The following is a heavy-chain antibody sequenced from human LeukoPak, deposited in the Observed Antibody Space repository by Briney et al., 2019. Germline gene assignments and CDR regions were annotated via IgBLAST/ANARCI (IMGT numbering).Heavy chain of an antibody. CDR3: ARPGVRYYYYYYMDV. J-gene: IGHJ6*03. Sequence: GGSLRLSCAASGFTFSSYAMHWVRQAPGKGPEWVANIKQDESERYTVDSVKGRFTISRDNAKNSLYLQMNSLRAEDTALYYCARPGVRYYYYYYMDVWGKGTTVTVSS. V-gene: IGHV3-7*03. CDR2: IKQDESER. D-gene: IGHD3-10*01. CDR1: GFTFSSYA.